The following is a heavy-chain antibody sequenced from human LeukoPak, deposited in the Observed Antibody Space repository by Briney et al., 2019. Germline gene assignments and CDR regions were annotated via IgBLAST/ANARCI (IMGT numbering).Heavy chain of an antibody. CDR3: ARHRRTIQLWPRAPFDY. Sequence: SETLSLTCTVSGGSISSYYWSWIRQPPGKGLEWIGYIYYSGSTNYNPSLKSRVTISVDTSKNQFSLKLSSVTAADTAVYYCARHRRTIQLWPRAPFDYWGQGTLVTVSS. J-gene: IGHJ4*02. D-gene: IGHD5-18*01. CDR1: GGSISSYY. V-gene: IGHV4-59*08. CDR2: IYYSGST.